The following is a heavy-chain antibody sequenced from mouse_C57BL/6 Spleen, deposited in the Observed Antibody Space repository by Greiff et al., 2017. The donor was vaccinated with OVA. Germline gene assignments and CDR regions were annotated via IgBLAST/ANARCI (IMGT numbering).Heavy chain of an antibody. D-gene: IGHD3-1*01. J-gene: IGHJ1*03. CDR1: GYTFTSYW. CDR3: ARGGYKGYFDV. CDR2: IDPSDSYP. V-gene: IGHV1-69*01. Sequence: QVQLQQPGAELVMPGASVKLSCKASGYTFTSYWMHWVKQRPGQGLEWIGEIDPSDSYPNYNQKFKGKSTLTVDKSSSTAYMQLSSLTSEDSAVYYCARGGYKGYFDVGGTGTTVTVSS.